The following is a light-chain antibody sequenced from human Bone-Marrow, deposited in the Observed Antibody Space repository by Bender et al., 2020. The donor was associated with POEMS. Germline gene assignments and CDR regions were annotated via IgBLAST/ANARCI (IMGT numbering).Light chain of an antibody. J-gene: IGLJ2*01. CDR1: SSDVGGYNF. CDR3: TSYTTATTYVV. Sequence: QSALTQPPSASGSPGQSVTISCTGTSSDVGGYNFVSWYQRHPGKAPKLLIYDVSNRLSGVSDRFSGSKSANTASLTISGLQAEDEADYYCTSYTTATTYVVFGGGTKLTVL. CDR2: DVS. V-gene: IGLV2-14*01.